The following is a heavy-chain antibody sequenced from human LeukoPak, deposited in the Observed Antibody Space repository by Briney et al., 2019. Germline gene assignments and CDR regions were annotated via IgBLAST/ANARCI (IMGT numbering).Heavy chain of an antibody. CDR1: GFSFSSYT. V-gene: IGHV3-21*01. Sequence: GGSLRLSCAASGFSFSSYTMNWVRQAPGKGLEWVSSISIGSSSIYYADSVKGRFTISRDNAKNSLYLQMNSLRAEDTAVYYCARDSGSYVFDYWGQGTLVTVSS. J-gene: IGHJ4*02. CDR3: ARDSGSYVFDY. D-gene: IGHD1-26*01. CDR2: ISIGSSSI.